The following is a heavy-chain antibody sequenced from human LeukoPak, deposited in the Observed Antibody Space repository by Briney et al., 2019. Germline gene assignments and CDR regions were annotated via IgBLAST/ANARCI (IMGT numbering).Heavy chain of an antibody. CDR3: ARAYYYGSGSYGLDY. D-gene: IGHD3-10*01. J-gene: IGHJ4*02. V-gene: IGHV4-34*01. CDR2: IYYSGST. Sequence: SETLSLTCAVYGGSFSGYYWSWIRQPPGKGLEWIGYIYYSGSTYYNPSLKSRVTISVDTSKNQFSLKLTSVTAADTAVYYCARAYYYGSGSYGLDYWGQGTLVTVSS. CDR1: GGSFSGYY.